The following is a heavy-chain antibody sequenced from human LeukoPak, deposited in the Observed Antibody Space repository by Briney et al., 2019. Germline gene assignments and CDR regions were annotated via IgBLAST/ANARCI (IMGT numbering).Heavy chain of an antibody. CDR2: IYYSGNT. CDR3: ARGSSGYSYG. J-gene: IGHJ4*02. Sequence: KPSETLSLTCTVSGGSISSGSYYWSWIRQPPGKGLEWIGYIYYSGNTNYNPSLKSRVTISVDTSKNQFSLKLSSVTAADTAVYYCARGSSGYSYGWGQGILVTVSS. D-gene: IGHD5-18*01. V-gene: IGHV4-61*01. CDR1: GGSISSGSYY.